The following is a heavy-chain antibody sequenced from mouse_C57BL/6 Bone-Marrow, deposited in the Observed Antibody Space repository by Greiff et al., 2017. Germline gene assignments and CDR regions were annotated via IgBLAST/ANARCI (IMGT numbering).Heavy chain of an antibody. D-gene: IGHD2-3*01. CDR3: ARRIYDGYYWYYSDY. CDR1: GYAFSSYW. J-gene: IGHJ2*01. CDR2: IYPGDGDT. V-gene: IGHV1-80*01. Sequence: QVQLQQSGAELVKPGASVKISCKASGYAFSSYWMNWVKQRPGKGLEWIGQIYPGDGDTNYNGKFKGKATLTADKSSSTAYMQLSSLTSEDSAVYFCARRIYDGYYWYYSDYWGHGTTLTVSS.